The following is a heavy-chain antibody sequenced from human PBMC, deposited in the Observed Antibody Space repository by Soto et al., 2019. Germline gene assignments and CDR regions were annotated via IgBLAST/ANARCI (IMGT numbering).Heavy chain of an antibody. D-gene: IGHD5-12*01. CDR3: AREGSGYSGYDHFDY. CDR1: GGTFSSYT. Sequence: QVQLVQSGAEVKKPGSSVKVSCKASGGTFSSYTISWLRQAPGQGLEWMGRIIPILGIANYAQKFQGRVTITADKSTSTAYMELSSLRSEDTAVYYCAREGSGYSGYDHFDYWGQGTLVTVSS. J-gene: IGHJ4*02. CDR2: IIPILGIA. V-gene: IGHV1-69*08.